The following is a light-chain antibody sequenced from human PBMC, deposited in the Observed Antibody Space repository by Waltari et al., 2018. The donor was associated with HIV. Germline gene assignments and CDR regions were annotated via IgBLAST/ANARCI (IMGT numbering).Light chain of an antibody. CDR1: NIGGKS. J-gene: IGLJ3*02. Sequence: SYVLTQPPSVSVAPGAAATISCGAWNIGGKSVHWYKQQPGQAPVLVTGYNSDRPSGVPDRTSGSNSGHTATLTSTSVEAGDEATDYGQVWDSSNEHVVFGGGTELTVL. CDR2: YNS. V-gene: IGLV3-21*04. CDR3: QVWDSSNEHVV.